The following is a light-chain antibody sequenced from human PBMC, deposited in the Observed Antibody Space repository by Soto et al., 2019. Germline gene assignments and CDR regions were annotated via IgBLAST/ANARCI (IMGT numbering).Light chain of an antibody. Sequence: EIVLTQSPGTLSLSPGERATLSCRASQSVSSSDLAWYQQKPGQAPRLLTYGASSRATGIPDRFSGSGSGTDFTLTISRLEPEDFAVYYCQQYGSSVTFGQGTKLEIK. CDR2: GAS. CDR1: QSVSSSD. CDR3: QQYGSSVT. J-gene: IGKJ2*01. V-gene: IGKV3-20*01.